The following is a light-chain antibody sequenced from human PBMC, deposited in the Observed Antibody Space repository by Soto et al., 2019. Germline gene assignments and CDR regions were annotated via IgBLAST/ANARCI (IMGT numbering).Light chain of an antibody. CDR1: QSVNSN. Sequence: EIVMTQSPPTLSVSPGDGATLSCRASQSVNSNLARYQQKPGQAPRLLIYGASRRAMHIPARFSGSGSGTEFTLTISGLQSEDFAVYYCQQYDSGPPLTFGGGTKVDIK. CDR2: GAS. CDR3: QQYDSGPPLT. V-gene: IGKV3-15*01. J-gene: IGKJ4*01.